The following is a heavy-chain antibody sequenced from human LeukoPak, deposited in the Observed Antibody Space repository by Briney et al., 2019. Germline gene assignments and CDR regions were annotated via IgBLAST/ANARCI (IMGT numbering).Heavy chain of an antibody. J-gene: IGHJ4*02. CDR1: GFTFSGYS. Sequence: GGSRTLSCAASGFTFSGYSMNWVRQAPGKGLEWVSSIISSSTYIYYADSVKGRFTISRDNAKSSLYLQMNSLRAEDTAVYYCARDLRGDYWGQGTLVTVSS. CDR3: ARDLRGDY. V-gene: IGHV3-21*01. CDR2: IISSSTYI.